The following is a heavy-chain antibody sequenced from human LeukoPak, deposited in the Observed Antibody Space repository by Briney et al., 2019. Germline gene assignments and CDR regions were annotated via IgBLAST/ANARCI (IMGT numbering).Heavy chain of an antibody. CDR1: GGSISSSSYS. V-gene: IGHV4-39*07. CDR2: IYYSGST. Sequence: SETLSLTCSVSGGSISSSSYSWGWIRQPPGKGLEWIGSIYYSGSTYYNPSLKSRVTMSVDTSKKQFSLKLSSVTAADTAVYYCARLTSSWYQDWYFDLWGRGTLVTVSS. J-gene: IGHJ2*01. D-gene: IGHD6-13*01. CDR3: ARLTSSWYQDWYFDL.